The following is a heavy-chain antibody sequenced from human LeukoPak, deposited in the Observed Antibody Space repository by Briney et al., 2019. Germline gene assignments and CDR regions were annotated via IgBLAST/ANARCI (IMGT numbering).Heavy chain of an antibody. CDR1: GFTFSSYA. V-gene: IGHV3-23*01. D-gene: IGHD3-10*01. CDR3: AKDMAVLLWFGELLTYDY. Sequence: GGSLRPSCAASGFTFSSYAMSWVRQAPGKGLEWVSAMSGSGSTTYYADSVKGRFTISRDNSKNTVYLQMNSLRAEDTAVYYCAKDMAVLLWFGELLTYDYWGQGTLVTVSS. CDR2: MSGSGSTT. J-gene: IGHJ4*02.